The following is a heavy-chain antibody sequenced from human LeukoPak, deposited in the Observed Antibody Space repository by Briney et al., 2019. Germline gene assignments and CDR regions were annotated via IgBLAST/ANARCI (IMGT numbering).Heavy chain of an antibody. CDR2: INNDGSST. CDR3: ARDAAYGPEAFDI. CDR1: GFTFSSYW. V-gene: IGHV3-74*01. J-gene: IGHJ3*02. Sequence: GGSLRLSCAVSGFTFSSYWMHWVRQAPGKGLAWVSRINNDGSSTTYADSVKGQFTISRDNAQNTLYLQMNSLRAEDTAVYYCARDAAYGPEAFDIWGQGTKVTVSS. D-gene: IGHD4-17*01.